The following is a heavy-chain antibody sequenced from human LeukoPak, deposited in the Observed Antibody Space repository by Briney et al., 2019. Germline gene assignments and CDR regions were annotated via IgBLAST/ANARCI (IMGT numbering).Heavy chain of an antibody. CDR1: GYTFTSYY. Sequence: ASVKVSCKASGYTFTSYYMHWVRRAPGQGLEWMGIINPSGGSTSCAQKFQGRVTKTRDTSTSTVYMELSSLRSEDTAVYYCARDKLKNYYDSSGYDYWGQGTLVTVSS. D-gene: IGHD3-22*01. V-gene: IGHV1-46*01. J-gene: IGHJ4*02. CDR2: INPSGGST. CDR3: ARDKLKNYYDSSGYDY.